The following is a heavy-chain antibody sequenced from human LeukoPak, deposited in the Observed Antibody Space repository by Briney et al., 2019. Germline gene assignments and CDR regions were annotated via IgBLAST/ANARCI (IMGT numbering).Heavy chain of an antibody. CDR2: IMPFLDVA. CDR1: GDTFNDYT. Sequence: GASVKVSCKASGDTFNDYTFSWVRQAPGQGLEWMGRIMPFLDVANYAPKFQGRVTLTADKSTSTAYMELSDLKSEDTAVYYCARDHCSGGSCHGGHWGQGTLVTVS. V-gene: IGHV1-69*04. J-gene: IGHJ4*02. D-gene: IGHD2-15*01. CDR3: ARDHCSGGSCHGGH.